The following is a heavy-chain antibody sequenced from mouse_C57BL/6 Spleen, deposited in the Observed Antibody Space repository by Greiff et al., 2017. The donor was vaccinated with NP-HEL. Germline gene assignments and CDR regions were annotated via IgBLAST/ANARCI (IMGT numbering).Heavy chain of an antibody. V-gene: IGHV1-80*01. CDR3: ARGYYGSKGYAMDY. D-gene: IGHD1-1*01. CDR2: IYPGDGDT. CDR1: GYAFSSYW. J-gene: IGHJ4*01. Sequence: QVQLKESGAELVKPGASVKISCKASGYAFSSYWMNWVKQRPGKGLEWIGQIYPGDGDTNYNGKFKGKATLTADKSSSTAYMQLSSLTSEDSAVYFCARGYYGSKGYAMDYWGQGTSVTVSS.